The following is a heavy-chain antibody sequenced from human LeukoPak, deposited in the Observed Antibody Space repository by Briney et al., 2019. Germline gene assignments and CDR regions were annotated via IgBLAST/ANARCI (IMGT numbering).Heavy chain of an antibody. J-gene: IGHJ4*02. CDR1: GGSISSGNYY. CDR2: IYYSGST. Sequence: SETLSLTCTVSGGSISSGNYYWNWIRQHPGKGLDWIGYIYYSGSTYYNPSLKSRVNISVDTSKNQFSLKLNSVTAAGTAVYYCARMGIVGATGYYFDYWGQGTLVTVSS. D-gene: IGHD1-26*01. CDR3: ARMGIVGATGYYFDY. V-gene: IGHV4-31*03.